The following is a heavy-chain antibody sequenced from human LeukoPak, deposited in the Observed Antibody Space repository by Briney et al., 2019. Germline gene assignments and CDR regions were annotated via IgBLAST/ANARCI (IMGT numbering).Heavy chain of an antibody. D-gene: IGHD6-19*01. Sequence: GESLKISCKGSGFSSTNSWIAWVRQVPGKGLEWMGIIYLGDSDTRYSPSLRGQVTISADKSITTAYLQWSSLRASDTAIYYCARHPSSTRGWPLDYWGQGTLVTVSS. CDR2: IYLGDSDT. CDR3: ARHPSSTRGWPLDY. J-gene: IGHJ4*02. CDR1: GFSSTNSW. V-gene: IGHV5-51*01.